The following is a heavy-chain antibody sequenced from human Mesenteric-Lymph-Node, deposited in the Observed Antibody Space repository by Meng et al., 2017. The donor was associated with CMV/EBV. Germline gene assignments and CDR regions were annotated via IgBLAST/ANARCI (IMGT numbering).Heavy chain of an antibody. CDR2: INPDGGER. CDR3: ARAGRTPWFDP. J-gene: IGHJ5*02. V-gene: IGHV3-7*01. CDR1: GFTFRSYW. D-gene: IGHD1-1*01. Sequence: GGSLRLSCAASGFTFRSYWMSWVRQAPGKGLEWVANINPDGGERYYVDSVKGRFTISRDNAKTSLYLQMNSLRAEDTAVYYCARAGRTPWFDPWGQGTLVTVSS.